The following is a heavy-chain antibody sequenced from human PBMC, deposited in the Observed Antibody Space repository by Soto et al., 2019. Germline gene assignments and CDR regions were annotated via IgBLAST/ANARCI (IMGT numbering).Heavy chain of an antibody. CDR1: GFTFSSYS. Sequence: GGSLRLSCAASGFTFSSYSMNWVRQAPGKGLEWVSYISSSSTIYYADSVKGRFTISRDNAKNSLYLQMNSLRDEDTAVYYCARDWGGYSSSWPFDYWGQGTLVTVSS. CDR2: ISSSSTI. V-gene: IGHV3-48*02. J-gene: IGHJ4*02. CDR3: ARDWGGYSSSWPFDY. D-gene: IGHD6-13*01.